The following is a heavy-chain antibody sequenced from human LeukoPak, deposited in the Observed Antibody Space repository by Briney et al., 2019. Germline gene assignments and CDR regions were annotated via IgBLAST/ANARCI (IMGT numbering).Heavy chain of an antibody. CDR3: AREGSGYFY. J-gene: IGHJ4*02. Sequence: PGGSLRLSCAASGFNFSSCSMNWVRQAPGKGLEWVSSISSSSSFRYYADSVKGRFTISRDNAKNSLYLQMNSLRAEDTAVYYCAREGSGYFYWGQGTLVTVSS. CDR2: ISSSSSFR. D-gene: IGHD3-22*01. V-gene: IGHV3-21*01. CDR1: GFNFSSCS.